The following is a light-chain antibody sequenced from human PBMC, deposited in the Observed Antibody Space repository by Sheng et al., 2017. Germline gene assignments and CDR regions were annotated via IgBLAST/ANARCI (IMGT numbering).Light chain of an antibody. CDR2: GAS. V-gene: IGKV3-15*01. Sequence: EIVMTQSPATLSVSPGERXTLSCRASQSVTSNLAWYQHKPGQAPRLLIHGASTRATGLPARFSGSGSGTEFTLTISSLQSEDFAIYYCQQYNNWPPTWTFGQGTKVEIK. J-gene: IGKJ1*01. CDR1: QSVTSN. CDR3: QQYNNWPPTWT.